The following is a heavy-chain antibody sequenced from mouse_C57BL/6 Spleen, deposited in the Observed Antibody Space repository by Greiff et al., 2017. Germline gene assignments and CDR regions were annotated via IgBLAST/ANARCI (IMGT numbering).Heavy chain of an antibody. CDR2: IYPGSGST. CDR3: ATYYSNYEDAMDY. Sequence: LLPPGAELVKPGASVKMSCKASGYTFTSYWITWVKQRPGQGLEWIGDIYPGSGSTNYNEKFKSKATLTVDTSSSTAYMQLSSLTSEDSAVYYCATYYSNYEDAMDYWGQGTSVTVSS. CDR1: GYTFTSYW. D-gene: IGHD2-5*01. V-gene: IGHV1-55*01. J-gene: IGHJ4*01.